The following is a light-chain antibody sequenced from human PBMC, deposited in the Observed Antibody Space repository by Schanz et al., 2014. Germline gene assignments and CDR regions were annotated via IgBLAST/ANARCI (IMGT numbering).Light chain of an antibody. Sequence: EIVLTQSPGTLSLSPGERATLSCRASQSVSSTYLAWYQQKPGQAPRLLIYGASSRATGIPDRFSGSGSGTDFTLTISRLEPEDFGVYYCQQYASSPYTFGQGSKLEIK. CDR3: QQYASSPYT. CDR1: QSVSSTY. CDR2: GAS. V-gene: IGKV3-20*01. J-gene: IGKJ2*01.